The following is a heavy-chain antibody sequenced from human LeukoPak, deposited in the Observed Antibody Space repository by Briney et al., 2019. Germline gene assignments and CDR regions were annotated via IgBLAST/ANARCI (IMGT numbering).Heavy chain of an antibody. D-gene: IGHD4-17*01. J-gene: IGHJ3*01. CDR1: GGHITNTNYY. CDR3: ARHTSDGDFAFDL. Sequence: SDTLSLTCTVCGGHITNTNYYCPSIRQPPGKVLEWIGSLYYSRSTHDNPSLKRRVTISVDTSKTPFSLKLSSVTAADTAVYFCARHTSDGDFAFDLWGQGTMVTVSS. V-gene: IGHV4-39*01. CDR2: LYYSRST.